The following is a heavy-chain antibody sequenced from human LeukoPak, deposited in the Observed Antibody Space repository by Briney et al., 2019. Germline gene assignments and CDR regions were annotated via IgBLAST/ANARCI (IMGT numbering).Heavy chain of an antibody. J-gene: IGHJ6*02. CDR3: TRNPGMDV. CDR1: GFTFSTYW. CDR2: INGDGSSS. V-gene: IGHV3-74*01. Sequence: PGGSLRLSCAASGFTFSTYWMHWVRQAPGKGLVWVPRINGDGSSSTYADSVKGRFTISRDNAKNTLYLQMNSLRTEDTAVYYCTRNPGMDVWGQGTTVTVSS.